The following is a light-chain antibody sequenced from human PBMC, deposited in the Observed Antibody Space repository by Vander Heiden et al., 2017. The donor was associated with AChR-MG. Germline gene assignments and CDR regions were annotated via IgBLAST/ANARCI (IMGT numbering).Light chain of an antibody. CDR2: YDS. J-gene: IGLJ1*01. CDR3: QVWDSTSALYV. Sequence: SYVLTQPPSVSVAPGKTARITCGGNNIGTKSVHWYQQKAGQAPVLVIYYDSDPPSGIPERFSGSNSGNTATLTISRVEAGDEADYYCQVWDSTSALYVLGTGTRV. V-gene: IGLV3-21*04. CDR1: NIGTKS.